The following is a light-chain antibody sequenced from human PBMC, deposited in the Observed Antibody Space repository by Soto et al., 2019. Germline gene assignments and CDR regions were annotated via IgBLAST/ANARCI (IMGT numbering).Light chain of an antibody. CDR2: RNN. Sequence: SVLPKPPSGSGTPGQRVTISCSGSSSNIGSNYVYWYQQLPGTAPKLLIYRNNQRPSGVPDRFSGSKSGTSASLAISGLRSEDEADYYCAAWDDSLSGQVFGTGTKVTVL. V-gene: IGLV1-47*01. J-gene: IGLJ1*01. CDR1: SSNIGSNY. CDR3: AAWDDSLSGQV.